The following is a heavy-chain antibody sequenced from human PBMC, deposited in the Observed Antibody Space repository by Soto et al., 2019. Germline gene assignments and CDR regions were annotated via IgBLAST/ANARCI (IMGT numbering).Heavy chain of an antibody. CDR1: GYTFTSYD. Sequence: QVQLVQSGAEVKKPGASVKVSCKASGYTFTSYDINWVRRATGQGLEWMGWMNPNSGNTGYAQKFQGRVTMTRNTSISTAYMGLSSLRSEDTAVYYCASGRGDSVLMVYAKYFDYWGQGTLVTVSS. J-gene: IGHJ4*02. V-gene: IGHV1-8*01. CDR3: ASGRGDSVLMVYAKYFDY. CDR2: MNPNSGNT. D-gene: IGHD2-8*01.